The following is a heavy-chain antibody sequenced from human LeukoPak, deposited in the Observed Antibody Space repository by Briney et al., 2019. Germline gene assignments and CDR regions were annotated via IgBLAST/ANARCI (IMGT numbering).Heavy chain of an antibody. D-gene: IGHD3-3*01. Sequence: ASVKVSCKVSGYTLTELSMHWVRQAPGKGLEWMGGFDLEDGETIYAQKFQGRVTMTEDTSTDTAYLELSSLRSEDPAVYYCARGSKGYYDFWSGYYGGGYYYYMDVWGKGTTVTVSS. V-gene: IGHV1-24*01. CDR2: FDLEDGET. J-gene: IGHJ6*03. CDR3: ARGSKGYYDFWSGYYGGGYYYYMDV. CDR1: GYTLTELS.